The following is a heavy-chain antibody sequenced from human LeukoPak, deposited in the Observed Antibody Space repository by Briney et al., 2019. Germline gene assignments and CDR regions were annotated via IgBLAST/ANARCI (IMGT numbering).Heavy chain of an antibody. J-gene: IGHJ4*02. Sequence: PSETLSLTCTASGDSISSYYWSWIRQPAGKGLEWIGRIYTSGSTNYNPSLKSRVTMSVDTSKNQFSLKLNSVTAADTAVYYCARGPSGSRFDYWGQGTLVTVSS. D-gene: IGHD3-10*01. CDR3: ARGPSGSRFDY. V-gene: IGHV4-4*07. CDR2: IYTSGST. CDR1: GDSISSYY.